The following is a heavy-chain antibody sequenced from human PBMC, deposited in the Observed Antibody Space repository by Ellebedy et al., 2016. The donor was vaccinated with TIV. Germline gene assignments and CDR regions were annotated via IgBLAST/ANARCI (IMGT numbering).Heavy chain of an antibody. CDR2: IYHSGST. V-gene: IGHV4-4*02. Sequence: SETLSLXXAVSGGSISSSNWWSWVRQTPGKGLEWIGEIYHSGSTNYNPSLKSRVTISVDTSKNQFSLKLSSVTAADTAVYYCASGLPYPAGVGWFDPWGQGTLVTVSS. J-gene: IGHJ5*02. CDR1: GGSISSSNW. D-gene: IGHD3-10*01. CDR3: ASGLPYPAGVGWFDP.